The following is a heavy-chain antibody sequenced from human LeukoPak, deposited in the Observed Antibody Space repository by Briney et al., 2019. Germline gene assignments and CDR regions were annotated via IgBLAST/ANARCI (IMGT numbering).Heavy chain of an antibody. V-gene: IGHV4-4*07. CDR3: ARGQKYIYGYTVTELGSRYFDY. J-gene: IGHJ4*02. CDR1: GGSFSIYY. CDR2: IFTSGNT. D-gene: IGHD5-18*01. Sequence: SETLSLTCTVSGGSFSIYYWTWIRQPAGKGLEWIGHIFTSGNTNYNPSLKSRVTISVDTSKNHFSLTLSSVTAADTAVYYYARGQKYIYGYTVTELGSRYFDYWGQGTLVTASS.